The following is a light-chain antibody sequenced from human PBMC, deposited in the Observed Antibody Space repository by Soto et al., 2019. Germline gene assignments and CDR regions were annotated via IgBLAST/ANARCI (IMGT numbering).Light chain of an antibody. J-gene: IGKJ1*01. CDR3: QQYNSYWT. CDR1: QSISSW. V-gene: IGKV1-5*03. Sequence: QITQSPSSLSPSVRDRVTITCRASQSISSWLAWYQQKPGKAPKLLIYKASSLESGVPSRFSGSGSGTEFTLTISSLQPDDFATYYCQQYNSYWTFGQGTKVDIK. CDR2: KAS.